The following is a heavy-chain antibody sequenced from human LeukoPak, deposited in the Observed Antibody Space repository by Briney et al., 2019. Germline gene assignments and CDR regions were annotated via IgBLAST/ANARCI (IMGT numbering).Heavy chain of an antibody. CDR3: ARSSIVVVPAAILPFDY. D-gene: IGHD2-2*01. J-gene: IGHJ4*02. CDR1: GGSIRSNTYY. Sequence: SSETLSLTCTVSGGSIRSNTYYWVWIRQPPGKGLEWIGSVYSSGSTYYNPSLKSRVTISVDTSKNQFSLKLSSVTAADTAVYYCARSSIVVVPAAILPFDYWGQGTLVTVSS. V-gene: IGHV4-39*07. CDR2: VYSSGST.